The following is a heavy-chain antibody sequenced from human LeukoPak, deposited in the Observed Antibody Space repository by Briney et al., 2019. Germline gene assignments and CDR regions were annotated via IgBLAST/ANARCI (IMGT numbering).Heavy chain of an antibody. V-gene: IGHV4-4*07. D-gene: IGHD6-13*01. Sequence: PSETLSLTCTVSGGSISSYYWSWIRQPAGKGLEWIGRIYTSGSTNYNPSLKSRVTMSVDTSKNQFSLKLSSVTAADTAVYYCAREGIAADRTQLAWFDPWGQGTLVTVSS. J-gene: IGHJ5*02. CDR3: AREGIAADRTQLAWFDP. CDR2: IYTSGST. CDR1: GGSISSYY.